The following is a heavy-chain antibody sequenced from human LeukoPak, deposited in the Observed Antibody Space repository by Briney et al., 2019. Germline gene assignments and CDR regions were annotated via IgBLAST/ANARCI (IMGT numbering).Heavy chain of an antibody. Sequence: GASVTVSCKASGYTFTVYYMHWVRQAPGQGLEWMGWINPNSGGTNYAQKFQGRVTMTRDTSISTAYMELSRLRSDDTAVYYCAQLGYYGSGSPSDAFDIWGQGTMVTVSS. CDR3: AQLGYYGSGSPSDAFDI. CDR2: INPNSGGT. CDR1: GYTFTVYY. J-gene: IGHJ3*02. D-gene: IGHD3-10*01. V-gene: IGHV1-2*02.